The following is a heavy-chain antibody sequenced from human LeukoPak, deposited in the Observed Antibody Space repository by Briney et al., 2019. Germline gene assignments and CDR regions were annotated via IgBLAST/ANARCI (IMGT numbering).Heavy chain of an antibody. Sequence: ASVKVSCKASGYTFTSYGISWVRQAPGQGLEWMGWISAYNGNTNYAQKLQGRVTMTTDTSTSTAYMELRSLRAEDTALYYCAKVKMTTVPEGAFDIWGQGTMVTVSS. CDR3: AKVKMTTVPEGAFDI. V-gene: IGHV1-18*01. D-gene: IGHD4-17*01. J-gene: IGHJ3*02. CDR2: ISAYNGNT. CDR1: GYTFTSYG.